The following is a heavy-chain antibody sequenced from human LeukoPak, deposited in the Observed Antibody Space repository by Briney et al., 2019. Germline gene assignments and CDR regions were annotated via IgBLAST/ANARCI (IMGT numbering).Heavy chain of an antibody. CDR1: GFTFSSYS. CDR2: ISSSSSYI. J-gene: IGHJ4*02. CDR3: ARDLGYSYGRLY. Sequence: GGSLRLSCAASGFTFSSYSMNWVRQAPGKGLEWVSSISSSSSYIYYADSVKGRFTISRDNAKNSLYLQMNSLRAEDTAVYYCARDLGYSYGRLYWGQGTLVTVSS. D-gene: IGHD5-18*01. V-gene: IGHV3-21*01.